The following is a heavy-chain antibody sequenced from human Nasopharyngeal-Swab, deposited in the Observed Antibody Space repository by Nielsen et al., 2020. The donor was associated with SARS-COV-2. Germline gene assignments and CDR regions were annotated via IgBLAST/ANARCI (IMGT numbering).Heavy chain of an antibody. CDR2: IKQDGSEK. J-gene: IGHJ4*02. CDR1: GFTFSSYW. Sequence: LTCAASGFTFSSYWMSWVRQAPGKGLEWVANIKQDGSEKYYVDSVKGRFTISRDNAKNSLYLQMNSLRAEDTAVYYCARVYSSSWFFDYWGQGTLVTVSS. V-gene: IGHV3-7*01. CDR3: ARVYSSSWFFDY. D-gene: IGHD6-13*01.